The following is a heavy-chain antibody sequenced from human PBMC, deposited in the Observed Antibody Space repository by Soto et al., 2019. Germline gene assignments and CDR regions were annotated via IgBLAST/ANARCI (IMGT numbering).Heavy chain of an antibody. CDR3: ARVYDSSGYYSYYFDY. Sequence: SVKVSCKASGGIFDSYAISWVRQAPGQGLEWMGGIIPIFGIANYAQKFQRRVTITADKSTSTAYMELSSLRSEDTAVYYCARVYDSSGYYSYYFDYWGQGTLVTVSS. CDR2: IIPIFGIA. J-gene: IGHJ4*02. V-gene: IGHV1-69*10. CDR1: GGIFDSYA. D-gene: IGHD3-22*01.